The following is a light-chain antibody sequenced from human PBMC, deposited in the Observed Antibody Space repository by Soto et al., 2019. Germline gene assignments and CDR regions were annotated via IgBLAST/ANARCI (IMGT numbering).Light chain of an antibody. CDR2: DVS. CDR3: QQRGNWPLT. J-gene: IGKJ4*01. V-gene: IGKV3-11*01. Sequence: IVLTQAPATLSFSPGERATLSCRASQSGASYLGWYQLKPGQAPRLLIFDVSKRATGMPDRFSGSGSRTDFTLTISSLEPDDVAIYYCQQRGNWPLTFGGGTKVEIK. CDR1: QSGASY.